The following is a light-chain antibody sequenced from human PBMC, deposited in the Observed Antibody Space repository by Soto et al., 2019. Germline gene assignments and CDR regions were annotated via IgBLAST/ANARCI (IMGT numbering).Light chain of an antibody. J-gene: IGKJ4*01. Sequence: DIRMTQSPSSVSASVGDRVTITCRASQGISSWLAWYQQKPGTAPNLLIFGASILHTGVPPRFSGSGSGTDFTLTINSLQPEDFATYYCQQASSFPLTFGGGTKVEIK. CDR3: QQASSFPLT. CDR1: QGISSW. V-gene: IGKV1-12*01. CDR2: GAS.